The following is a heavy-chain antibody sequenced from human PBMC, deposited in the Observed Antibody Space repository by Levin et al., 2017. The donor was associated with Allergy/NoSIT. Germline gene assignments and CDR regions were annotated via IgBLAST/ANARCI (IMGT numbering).Heavy chain of an antibody. D-gene: IGHD5-18*01. CDR1: AVSISSHY. CDR2: IHNTGST. J-gene: IGHJ2*01. CDR3: ARHWGYSYGPYNGYFDL. Sequence: SETLSLTCTVSAVSISSHYWSWIRQPPGQGLEWIAYIHNTGSTDYNSSLKSRVTISLDTSKNQFSLKLSSVTATDTAVYYCARHWGYSYGPYNGYFDLWGRGTLVTVSS. V-gene: IGHV4-59*08.